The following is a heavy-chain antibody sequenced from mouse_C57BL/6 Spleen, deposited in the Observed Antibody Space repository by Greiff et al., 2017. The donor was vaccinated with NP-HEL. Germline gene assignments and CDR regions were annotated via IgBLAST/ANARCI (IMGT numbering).Heavy chain of an antibody. J-gene: IGHJ1*03. CDR1: GYSITSGYY. CDR3: ARGGSSSYWYFDV. Sequence: VQLKQSGPGLVKPSQSLSLTCSVTGYSITSGYYWNWIRQFPGNKLEWMGYISYDGSNNYNPSLKNRISITRDTSKNQFFLKLNSVTTEDTATYYCARGGSSSYWYFDVWGTGTTVTVSS. CDR2: ISYDGSN. V-gene: IGHV3-6*01. D-gene: IGHD1-1*01.